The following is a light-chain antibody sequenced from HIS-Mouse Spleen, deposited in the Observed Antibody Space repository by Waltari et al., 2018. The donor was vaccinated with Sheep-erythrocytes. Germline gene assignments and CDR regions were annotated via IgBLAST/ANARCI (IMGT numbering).Light chain of an antibody. CDR2: RNN. J-gene: IGLJ3*02. CDR1: SSNIGSNS. CDR3: AAWDDSLSGNWV. Sequence: QSVLTQPPSASGTPGQRVTISCSGSSSNIGSNSVYWFQQLPGTAPKLLIYRNNQRPSGVPDRFSGSKSGISASLAISGLRSEDEADYYCAAWDDSLSGNWVFGGGTKLTVL. V-gene: IGLV1-47*01.